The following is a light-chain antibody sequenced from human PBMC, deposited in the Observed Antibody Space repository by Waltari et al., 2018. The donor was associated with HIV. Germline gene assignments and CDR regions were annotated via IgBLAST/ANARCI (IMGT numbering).Light chain of an antibody. V-gene: IGKV3D-15*01. CDR1: QTGTSH. J-gene: IGKJ4*01. Sequence: EIVLTQSPATLSVSPGGGATLSCRARQTGTSHVAWYQQTPGQAPRLLFDGASTRATGIPIRFSGSGSGTDFTLTISSLQSEELAVYYCQQYADWPFTFGGGTKVEI. CDR3: QQYADWPFT. CDR2: GAS.